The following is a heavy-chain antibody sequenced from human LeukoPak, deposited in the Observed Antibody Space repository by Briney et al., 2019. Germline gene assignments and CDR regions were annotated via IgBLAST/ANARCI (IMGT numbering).Heavy chain of an antibody. J-gene: IGHJ4*02. D-gene: IGHD6-13*01. CDR1: GGSISSGSYY. CDR3: ARGGEQQLVTYFDY. CDR2: IYTSGST. V-gene: IGHV4-61*02. Sequence: SKTLSLNCTVSGGSISSGSYYWSWIRQPAGKGLEWIGRIYTSGSTNYNPSLKRRVTISVATSKNQFSLKLSSVTAADTAVYYCARGGEQQLVTYFDYWGQGTLVTVSS.